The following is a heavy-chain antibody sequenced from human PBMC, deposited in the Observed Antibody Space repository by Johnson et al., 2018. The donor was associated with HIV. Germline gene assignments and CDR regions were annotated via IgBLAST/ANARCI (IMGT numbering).Heavy chain of an antibody. V-gene: IGHV3-7*01. CDR1: GFTFSSYW. D-gene: IGHD1-26*01. Sequence: VQLVESGGGLVQPGGSLRLSCVVSGFTFSSYWMHWVRQAPGKGLVWVANIKQDGSEKYYVDSVKGRFTISRDNAKNSLYLQMNSLRAEDTAVYYCARDRGLWERNGAGAFDIWGQGTMVTVSS. CDR2: IKQDGSEK. CDR3: ARDRGLWERNGAGAFDI. J-gene: IGHJ3*02.